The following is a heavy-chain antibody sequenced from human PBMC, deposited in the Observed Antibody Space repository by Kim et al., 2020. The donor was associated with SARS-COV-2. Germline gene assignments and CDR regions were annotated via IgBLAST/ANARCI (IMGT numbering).Heavy chain of an antibody. V-gene: IGHV1-3*04. Sequence: ASVKVSCKASGYTFTSYAMHWVRQAPGQRLEWMGWINTGNGNTKYSQKFQGRVTITRDTSASTAYMELSSLRSEDTAVYYCAREDWNDVPTAEIYYYYGMDVWGQGTTVTVSS. D-gene: IGHD1-1*01. J-gene: IGHJ6*02. CDR3: AREDWNDVPTAEIYYYYGMDV. CDR1: GYTFTSYA. CDR2: INTGNGNT.